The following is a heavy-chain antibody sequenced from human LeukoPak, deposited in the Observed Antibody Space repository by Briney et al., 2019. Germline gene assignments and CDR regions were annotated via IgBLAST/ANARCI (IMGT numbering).Heavy chain of an antibody. CDR2: VSGSDENK. CDR1: GFTFSDYY. J-gene: IGHJ4*02. D-gene: IGHD2-15*01. Sequence: GGSLRLSCAASGFTFSDYYMTWIRQAPGQGLEWISYVSGSDENKYYAGSVRGRFAISRDNAERSLFLQMSNVRAEDTAVYYCARAGLGGHYIDYWGQGTLVTVSS. CDR3: ARAGLGGHYIDY. V-gene: IGHV3-11*01.